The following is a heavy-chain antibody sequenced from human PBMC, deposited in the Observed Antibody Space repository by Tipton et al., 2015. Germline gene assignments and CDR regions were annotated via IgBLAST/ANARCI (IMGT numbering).Heavy chain of an antibody. CDR3: AELGSGGFDP. D-gene: IGHD6-19*01. CDR2: ISYSGTP. Sequence: TMSLTCTVSGGSMSSNYWSWIRQPPGKGLEWIGYISYSGTPNYNPSLKSRVTFSVDTSKNQFYLKLRSVTAADTAVYYCAELGSGGFDPWGQGTLVTVSA. CDR1: GGSMSSNY. V-gene: IGHV4-59*01. J-gene: IGHJ5*02.